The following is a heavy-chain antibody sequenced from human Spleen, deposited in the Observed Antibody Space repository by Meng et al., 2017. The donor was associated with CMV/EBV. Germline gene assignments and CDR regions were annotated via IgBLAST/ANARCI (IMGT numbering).Heavy chain of an antibody. Sequence: TCTFSGFSPSTPGVGVGWIRQPPGKALEWLTRIYWNDDKSHSSSLKSRVAITRGTSENQVVLTLTNMDPVDTATYYCAHRVTGNYFDYWGQGTLVTVSS. V-gene: IGHV2-5*01. CDR1: GFSPSTPGVG. CDR3: AHRVTGNYFDY. CDR2: IYWNDDK. J-gene: IGHJ4*02. D-gene: IGHD2-21*02.